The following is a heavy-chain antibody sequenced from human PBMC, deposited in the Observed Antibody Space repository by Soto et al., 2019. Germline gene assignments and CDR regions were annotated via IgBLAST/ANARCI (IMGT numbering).Heavy chain of an antibody. CDR1: GVTFSSET. J-gene: IGHJ5*02. D-gene: IGHD2-21*01. CDR3: ATALGDNPGSPLAS. CDR2: IIPLFGTA. V-gene: IGHV1-69*01. Sequence: QVQLVQSGAEVKKPGSSVKVSCKASGVTFSSETISWVRQAPGQGLERVGGIIPLFGTANYEQKFQGRVTITADESTSTLYIELSSLSSDDTAVYYGATALGDNPGSPLASWGQGTLVTVSS.